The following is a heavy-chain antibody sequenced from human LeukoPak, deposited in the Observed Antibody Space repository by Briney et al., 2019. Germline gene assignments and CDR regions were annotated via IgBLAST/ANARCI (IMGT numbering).Heavy chain of an antibody. J-gene: IGHJ4*02. Sequence: WASVKVSCKASGYMLTSYYMQWVRQAPGQGLEWMGIINPNGGSTNYAQKSQGRVIMTRATSTSTVYRALSSLRSEDTAVYYCARAPLYSGYDLTIDFWGQGCLVTVSS. CDR1: GYMLTSYY. V-gene: IGHV1-46*01. D-gene: IGHD5-12*01. CDR2: INPNGGST. CDR3: ARAPLYSGYDLTIDF.